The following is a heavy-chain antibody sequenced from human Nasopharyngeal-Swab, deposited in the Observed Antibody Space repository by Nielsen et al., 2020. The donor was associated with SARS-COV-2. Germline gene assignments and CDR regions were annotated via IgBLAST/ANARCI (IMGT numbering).Heavy chain of an antibody. J-gene: IGHJ5*02. D-gene: IGHD3-16*02. V-gene: IGHV4-59*01. CDR2: IYYSGNT. CDR1: GDPISRYY. Sequence: SETLSLTCTVSGDPISRYYWSWIRQLQGKGLEWIGYIYYSGNTHYNPSLKSRVTISVDTSKNQFSLKLSSVTAADTAVYYCARGTITFGGVIVSNWFDPWGQGTLVTVSS. CDR3: ARGTITFGGVIVSNWFDP.